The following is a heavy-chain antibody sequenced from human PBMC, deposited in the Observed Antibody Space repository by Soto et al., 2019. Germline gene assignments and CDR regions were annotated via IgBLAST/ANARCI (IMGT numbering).Heavy chain of an antibody. J-gene: IGHJ5*02. CDR3: ARVAEAAFSRGYLWFDH. CDR2: ISAYNGNT. D-gene: IGHD6-13*01. CDR1: VYTFTSYG. Sequence: XSVKVSCKASVYTFTSYGISWVRQAPGQGLEWMGWISAYNGNTNYAQKLQGRVTMTTDTSTSTAYMELRSLRSDDTAVYYCARVAEAAFSRGYLWFDHWGQGTLVTVSS. V-gene: IGHV1-18*01.